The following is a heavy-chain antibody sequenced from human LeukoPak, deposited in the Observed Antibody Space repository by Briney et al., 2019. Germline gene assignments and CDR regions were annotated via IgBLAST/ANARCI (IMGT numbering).Heavy chain of an antibody. D-gene: IGHD3-3*01. CDR2: INPSGGST. Sequence: GASVKVSCKASGYTFTSYYMHWVRQAPGQGLEWMGIINPSGGSTSYAQKFQGRVTMTRDTSTSTVYMELSSLRSEDTAVYYCARDSELLEWLPDSDLWGQGTLVTVSS. V-gene: IGHV1-46*01. CDR3: ARDSELLEWLPDSDL. J-gene: IGHJ5*02. CDR1: GYTFTSYY.